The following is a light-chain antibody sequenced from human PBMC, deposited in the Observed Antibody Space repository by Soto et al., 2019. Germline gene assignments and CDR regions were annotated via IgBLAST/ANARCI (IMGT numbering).Light chain of an antibody. CDR1: SSDVGSYNL. Sequence: QSALSQLASGSVSPGQSNSISCTGTSSDVGSYNLVSWFQQHPGKAPKLIIYEVSKRPSGLSNRFSGSKSGNTASLTISGLQAEDEADYYCCSYAGGSTSNYVFGTGTKVTVL. CDR2: EVS. J-gene: IGLJ1*01. V-gene: IGLV2-23*02. CDR3: CSYAGGSTSNYV.